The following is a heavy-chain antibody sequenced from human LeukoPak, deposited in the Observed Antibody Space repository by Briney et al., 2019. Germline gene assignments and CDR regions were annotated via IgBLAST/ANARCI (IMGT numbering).Heavy chain of an antibody. V-gene: IGHV1-69*01. J-gene: IGHJ4*02. CDR3: ARDRLGVEMSTINRFDY. Sequence: GASVKVSCKASGGTFSSYAISWVRQAPGQGLEWMGGIIPIFGTANYAQKFQGRVTITADESTSTAYMELSSLRSEDTAVYYCARDRLGVEMSTINRFDYWGQGTLVAVSS. D-gene: IGHD5-24*01. CDR1: GGTFSSYA. CDR2: IIPIFGTA.